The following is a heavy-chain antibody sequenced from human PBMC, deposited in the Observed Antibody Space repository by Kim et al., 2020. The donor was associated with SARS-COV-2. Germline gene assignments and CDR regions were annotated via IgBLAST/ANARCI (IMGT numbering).Heavy chain of an antibody. CDR3: ARVPITGTTVDYYYYYGMDV. Sequence: VKARFTISRDNSKNTLDLQMNSLRAEDTAVYYCARVPITGTTVDYYYYYGMDVWGQGTTVTVSS. J-gene: IGHJ6*02. D-gene: IGHD1-20*01. V-gene: IGHV3-30*01.